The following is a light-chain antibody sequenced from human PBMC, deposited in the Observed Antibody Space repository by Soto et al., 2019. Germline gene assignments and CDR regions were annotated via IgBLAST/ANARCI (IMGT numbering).Light chain of an antibody. V-gene: IGLV1-47*01. CDR1: SSNIGSNY. Sequence: QSVLTQPPSASGTPGQRVTISCSGSSSNIGSNYVYWYQQLPGTAPKLLISRNNQRPSGVPDRFSGSKSGTSASLAISGLRSEDEADYHCAAWDDSLSGRVFGGGTKVTVL. J-gene: IGLJ3*02. CDR3: AAWDDSLSGRV. CDR2: RNN.